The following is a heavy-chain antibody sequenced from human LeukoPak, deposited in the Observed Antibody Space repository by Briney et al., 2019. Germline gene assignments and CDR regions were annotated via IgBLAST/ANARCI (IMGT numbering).Heavy chain of an antibody. V-gene: IGHV1-69*04. CDR3: ARDTSFYYGSGSYPDY. CDR2: IIPILGIA. CDR1: GGTFSSYA. J-gene: IGHJ4*02. Sequence: ASVKVSCKASGGTFSSYAISWVRQAPGQGLEWMGRIIPILGIANYAQKLQGRVTMTTDTSTSTAYMELRSLRSDDTAVYYCARDTSFYYGSGSYPDYWGQGTLVTVSS. D-gene: IGHD3-10*01.